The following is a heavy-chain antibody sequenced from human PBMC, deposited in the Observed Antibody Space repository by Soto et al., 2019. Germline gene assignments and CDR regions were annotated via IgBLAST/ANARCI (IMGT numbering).Heavy chain of an antibody. D-gene: IGHD6-13*01. CDR2: IYHSGST. J-gene: IGHJ4*02. Sequence: SETLSLTCTVSGYSISSGYYWGWIRQPPGKGLEWIGSIYHSGSTYYNPSLKSRVTISVDTSKNQFSLKLSSVTAADTAVYYCASLPTGYSSSWYSDGYFDYWGQGTLVTVSS. CDR3: ASLPTGYSSSWYSDGYFDY. V-gene: IGHV4-38-2*02. CDR1: GYSISSGYY.